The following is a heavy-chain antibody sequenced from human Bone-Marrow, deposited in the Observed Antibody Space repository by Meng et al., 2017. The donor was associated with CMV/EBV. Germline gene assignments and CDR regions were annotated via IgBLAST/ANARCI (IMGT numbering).Heavy chain of an antibody. V-gene: IGHV1-69*10. J-gene: IGHJ5*02. CDR2: IIPILGIA. CDR1: GGTFSSYA. D-gene: IGHD3/OR15-3a*01. CDR3: ARKVDWKGPNWFDP. Sequence: SVKVSCKASGGTFSSYAISWVRQAPGQGLEWMGGIIPILGIANYAQKFQGRVTITADKSTSTAYMELSSLRSEDTAVHYCARKVDWKGPNWFDPWGQGTLVTVSS.